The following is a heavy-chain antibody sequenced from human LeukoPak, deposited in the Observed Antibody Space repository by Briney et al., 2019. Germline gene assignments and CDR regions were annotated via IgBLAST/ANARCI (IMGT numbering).Heavy chain of an antibody. CDR2: LHYSGST. Sequence: SETLSLTCAVYGGSFSGYYWSWIRQPPGKGLEWIGYLHYSGSTNYNPSLKSRVTMSVDRSKNQFSLKLSSVTAADTAVYYCARGVVTGPVDYWGQGTLVTVSS. CDR1: GGSFSGYY. J-gene: IGHJ4*02. V-gene: IGHV4-59*01. D-gene: IGHD2-21*02. CDR3: ARGVVTGPVDY.